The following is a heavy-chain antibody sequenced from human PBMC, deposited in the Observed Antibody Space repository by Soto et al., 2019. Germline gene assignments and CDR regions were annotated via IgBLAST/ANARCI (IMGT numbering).Heavy chain of an antibody. J-gene: IGHJ4*02. CDR1: GGSISSSSYY. CDR2: IYYSGST. V-gene: IGHV4-39*01. CDR3: ARHTPAISISDH. Sequence: QLQLQEWGPGLVKPSETQSLTCTVSGGSISSSSYYWGWIRQPPGKGLEWIGSIYYSGSTYYNPSLKSRVTISVDTSKNQFSLKLSSVTAADTAVYYCARHTPAISISDHWGQGTLVTVSS. D-gene: IGHD2-15*01.